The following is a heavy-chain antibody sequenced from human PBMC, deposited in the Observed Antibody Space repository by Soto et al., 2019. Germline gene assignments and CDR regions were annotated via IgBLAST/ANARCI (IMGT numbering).Heavy chain of an antibody. J-gene: IGHJ4*02. CDR2: ISSSSSYI. CDR1: GFTFSSYS. V-gene: IGHV3-21*01. D-gene: IGHD3-22*01. CDR3: ARAPYYYESRGYWAY. Sequence: EVQLVESGGGLVKPGGSLRLSCAASGFTFSSYSMNWVRQAPGKGLEWVSSISSSSSYIYYADSVKGRFTISRDNAKNSLYLQMNSLRAEDTAVYYCARAPYYYESRGYWAYWGQGTLVTVSS.